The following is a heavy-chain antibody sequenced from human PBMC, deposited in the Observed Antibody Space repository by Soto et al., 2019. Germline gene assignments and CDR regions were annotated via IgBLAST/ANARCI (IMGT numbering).Heavy chain of an antibody. Sequence: ASVKVSCKTSGYTFTDYYTHWVRQAPGQGLEWMGWMNPKSGGAYFAQKFQGRVTLTRDTSIGTAYIEVNSLTSDDTAVYFCTRENIENRDGLYDAFDIWGQGKAGTVS. CDR1: GYTFTDYY. CDR2: MNPKSGGA. J-gene: IGHJ3*02. CDR3: TRENIENRDGLYDAFDI. D-gene: IGHD2-15*01. V-gene: IGHV1-2*02.